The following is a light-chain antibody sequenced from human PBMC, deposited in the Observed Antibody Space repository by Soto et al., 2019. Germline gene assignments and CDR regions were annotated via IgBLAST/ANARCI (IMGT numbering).Light chain of an antibody. V-gene: IGKV3-15*01. CDR1: QSVSSN. Sequence: ESVFTQSPGSLCVSPGERATLSCRASQSVSSNLAWYQQKPGQAPRLLIYGASTRATGIPARFSGSGSGTEFNLTISSLQPEDFAVYYCQQYNNWPPAFGQGTKVDIK. CDR3: QQYNNWPPA. CDR2: GAS. J-gene: IGKJ1*01.